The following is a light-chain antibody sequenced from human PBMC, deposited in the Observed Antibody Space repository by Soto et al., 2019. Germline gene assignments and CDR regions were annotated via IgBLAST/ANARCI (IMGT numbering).Light chain of an antibody. CDR2: GAS. CDR3: QQYDNWPWT. CDR1: QTISGT. V-gene: IGKV3-15*01. Sequence: EIVITQSPTTPSLSPVGRAPLSCRASQTISGTLAWYQQKPGQAPRLLIHGASTRAPGFPARFSGSGSGTDFTLTISSLQSEDFAVYYCQQYDNWPWTFGQGTKV. J-gene: IGKJ1*01.